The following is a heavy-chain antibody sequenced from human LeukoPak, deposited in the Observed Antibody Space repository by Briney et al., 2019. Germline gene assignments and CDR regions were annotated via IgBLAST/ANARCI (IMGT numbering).Heavy chain of an antibody. CDR3: ARDPEGHGYYFDY. CDR1: GGSASNDF. V-gene: IGHV4-4*07. J-gene: IGHJ4*02. D-gene: IGHD3-3*01. CDR2: IHTSGST. Sequence: QTRSLTCTVAGGSASNDFCAGWRQSAGKGLEWIGRIHTSGSTNYNPSLKSRVSMSVDTSKNQFSLKLSSVTAADTAVYYCARDPEGHGYYFDYWGQGALVTVSS.